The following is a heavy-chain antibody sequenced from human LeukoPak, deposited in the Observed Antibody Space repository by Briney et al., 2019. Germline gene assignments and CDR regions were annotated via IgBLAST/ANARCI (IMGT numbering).Heavy chain of an antibody. D-gene: IGHD2-15*01. CDR2: ISYDGSNK. Sequence: GGSLRLSCAASGFTFSSYAMHWVRQAPGKGLEWVAVISYDGSNKYYADSVKGRFTISRDNSKNTLYLQMNSLRAEDTAVYYCARDGRTVVSVWTDAFDIWGQGTMVTVSS. J-gene: IGHJ3*02. CDR1: GFTFSSYA. CDR3: ARDGRTVVSVWTDAFDI. V-gene: IGHV3-30*14.